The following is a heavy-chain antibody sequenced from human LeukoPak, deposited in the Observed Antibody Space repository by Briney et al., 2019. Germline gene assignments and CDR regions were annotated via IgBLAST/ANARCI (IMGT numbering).Heavy chain of an antibody. CDR3: ARLACCGR. V-gene: IGHV4-39*01. J-gene: IGHJ4*02. D-gene: IGHD2-21*01. CDR1: GGSISSSSYY. CDR2: IYYSGST. Sequence: SGNLSLTCPVSGGSISSSSYYWGWIRQPPGKGLEGIGSIYYSGSTYYNPSLKSRVTISVDTSKNQFSLKLSSVTAADTAVYYCARLACCGRWGQGTLVTVSS.